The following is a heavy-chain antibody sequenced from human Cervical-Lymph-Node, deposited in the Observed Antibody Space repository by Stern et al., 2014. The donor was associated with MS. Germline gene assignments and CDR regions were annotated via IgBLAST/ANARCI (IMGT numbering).Heavy chain of an antibody. CDR2: TSAYNGNK. Sequence: QMQLVQSGAEVKKPGASVKVSCKASGYTFTSYGISWVRQAPGQGLERMGWTSAYNGNKKYAKKLQGRVTMTTDTSTSTAYMELRSLRSDDTAVYYCARALLGSSSWNDAFDIWGQGTMVTVSS. D-gene: IGHD6-13*01. CDR1: GYTFTSYG. CDR3: ARALLGSSSWNDAFDI. V-gene: IGHV1-18*01. J-gene: IGHJ3*02.